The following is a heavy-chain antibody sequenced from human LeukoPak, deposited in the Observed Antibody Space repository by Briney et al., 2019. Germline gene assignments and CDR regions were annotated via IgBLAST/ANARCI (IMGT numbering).Heavy chain of an antibody. CDR2: IYHSGST. CDR1: GYSISSGYY. D-gene: IGHD2-2*01. J-gene: IGHJ4*02. Sequence: SETLSLTCTVSGYSISSGYYWGWIRQPPGKGLEWIGSIYHSGSTYYNPSLKSRVIISVDTSKNQFSLKLSSVTAADTAVYYCARDKSARVVPAARPRPNYFDYWGQGTLVTVSS. CDR3: ARDKSARVVPAARPRPNYFDY. V-gene: IGHV4-38-2*02.